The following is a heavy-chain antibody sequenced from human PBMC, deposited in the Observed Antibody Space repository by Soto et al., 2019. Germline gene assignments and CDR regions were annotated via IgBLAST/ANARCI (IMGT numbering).Heavy chain of an antibody. Sequence: QVQLVQSGAEVKKPGASVKVSCKASGYTFTRYAMHWVRQAPGQRLEWMGWINAGDGNTKYSQKFQGRVTITRDTSASTAYMELSSLRSEDTAVYYCASRYYDTSGYYNLDYWGQGTLVTVSS. CDR2: INAGDGNT. D-gene: IGHD3-22*01. J-gene: IGHJ4*02. V-gene: IGHV1-3*01. CDR1: GYTFTRYA. CDR3: ASRYYDTSGYYNLDY.